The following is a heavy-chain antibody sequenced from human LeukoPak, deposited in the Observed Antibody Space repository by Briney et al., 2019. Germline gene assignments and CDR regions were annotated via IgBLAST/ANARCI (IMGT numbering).Heavy chain of an antibody. D-gene: IGHD3-9*01. CDR2: VNTNTGNP. J-gene: IGHJ6*02. Sequence: ASVKVSCKASGYTFTSYAMNWVRQAPGQGLGWMGWVNTNTGNPTYAQGFTGRFVFSLDTSVSTAYLQISSLKAEDTAVYYCARSHDILTGYFSVDYYYGMDVWGQGTTVTVSS. CDR1: GYTFTSYA. CDR3: ARSHDILTGYFSVDYYYGMDV. V-gene: IGHV7-4-1*02.